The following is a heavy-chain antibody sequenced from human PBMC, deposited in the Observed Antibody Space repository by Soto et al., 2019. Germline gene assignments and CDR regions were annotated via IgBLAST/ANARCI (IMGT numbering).Heavy chain of an antibody. Sequence: GGSLRLSCATSGFTFRDYYFSWIRQAPGKGLEWLSYISHSGKTIYYADSVKGRFTISRDDAKNTLYLQMNSLRAEDTAMYYCTRRDSGAFDVWGHGTMVTVSS. J-gene: IGHJ3*01. CDR3: TRRDSGAFDV. CDR2: ISHSGKTI. V-gene: IGHV3-11*01. CDR1: GFTFRDYY.